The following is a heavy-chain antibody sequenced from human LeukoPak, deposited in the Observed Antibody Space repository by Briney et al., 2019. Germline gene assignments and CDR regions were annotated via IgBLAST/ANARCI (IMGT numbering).Heavy chain of an antibody. CDR3: ARGVGNFRYYFDY. D-gene: IGHD2/OR15-2a*01. J-gene: IGHJ4*02. CDR2: ISSTGTYI. CDR1: GFTFSTYA. Sequence: GGSLRLSCAASGFTFSTYAMNWIRQAPGKGLEWVSSISSTGTYIYYGDLVEGRFTISRDNAKNSLYLQMNSLRAEDTAVYYCARGVGNFRYYFDYWGQGTLVTVSS. V-gene: IGHV3-21*01.